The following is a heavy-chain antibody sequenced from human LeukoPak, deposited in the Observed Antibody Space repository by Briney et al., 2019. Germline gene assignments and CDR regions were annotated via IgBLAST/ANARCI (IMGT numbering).Heavy chain of an antibody. J-gene: IGHJ3*01. D-gene: IGHD4/OR15-4a*01. Sequence: GGSLRLSCAASGITFSTCWMHWVRQAPGKGLVWVSRINSDGSTTSYVDSVDGRFTFSRDNDKNTLYLQMNSLRAEDTAVYYCARAGTVVDYGPSDGFDVWGQGTMVTVSS. V-gene: IGHV3-74*01. CDR1: GITFSTCW. CDR2: INSDGSTT. CDR3: ARAGTVVDYGPSDGFDV.